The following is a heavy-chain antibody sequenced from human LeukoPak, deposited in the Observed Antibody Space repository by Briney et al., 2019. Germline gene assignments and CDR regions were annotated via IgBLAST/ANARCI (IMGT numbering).Heavy chain of an antibody. V-gene: IGHV1-18*01. D-gene: IGHD2-2*01. Sequence: ASVTVSCTTSDYIFTTYGISWVRQAPGQELKWMGWISAYIGNTNYAQKLQGRVTMTTDTSTNTAYMELRSLTSDDTAVYYCARAWDCSSTTCYVYFDYWGQGSLVTVSS. CDR3: ARAWDCSSTTCYVYFDY. CDR2: ISAYIGNT. J-gene: IGHJ4*02. CDR1: DYIFTTYG.